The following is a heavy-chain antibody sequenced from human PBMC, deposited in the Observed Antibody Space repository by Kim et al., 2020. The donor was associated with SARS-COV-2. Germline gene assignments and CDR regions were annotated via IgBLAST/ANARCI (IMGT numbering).Heavy chain of an antibody. J-gene: IGHJ4*02. V-gene: IGHV3-7*01. Sequence: YVDAQEGRFTISRDNAKNSLYLQMNSLRAEDTAVYYCAYCSGGSCYYIDYWGQGTLVTVSS. D-gene: IGHD2-15*01. CDR3: AYCSGGSCYYIDY.